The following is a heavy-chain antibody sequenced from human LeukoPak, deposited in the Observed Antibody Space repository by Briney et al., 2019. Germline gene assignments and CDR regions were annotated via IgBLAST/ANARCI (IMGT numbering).Heavy chain of an antibody. CDR3: TLVGSYDTLTGFRFPPYFYGMDV. D-gene: IGHD3-9*01. Sequence: PGGSLRLSCAASGFTFSSYWMSWVRQAPGKGLEWVANIKQDGSEKYYVDSVKGRFTISRDNAKNSLYLQMNSLRAEDTAVYFCTLVGSYDTLTGFRFPPYFYGMDVWGQGTTVTVSS. J-gene: IGHJ6*02. CDR2: IKQDGSEK. CDR1: GFTFSSYW. V-gene: IGHV3-7*01.